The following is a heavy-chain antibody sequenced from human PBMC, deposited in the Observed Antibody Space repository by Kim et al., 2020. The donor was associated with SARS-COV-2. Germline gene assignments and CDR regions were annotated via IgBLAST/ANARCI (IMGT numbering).Heavy chain of an antibody. CDR2: INPNSGGT. Sequence: ASVKVSCKASGYTFTGYYMHWVRQAPGQGLEWMGWINPNSGGTNYAQKFQGWVTMTRTTSISTAYMELSRLRSDDTAVYYCARGGDVKIWFGEEYFQHWGQGTLVAVSS. CDR3: ARGGDVKIWFGEEYFQH. V-gene: IGHV1-2*04. CDR1: GYTFTGYY. J-gene: IGHJ1*01. D-gene: IGHD3-10*01.